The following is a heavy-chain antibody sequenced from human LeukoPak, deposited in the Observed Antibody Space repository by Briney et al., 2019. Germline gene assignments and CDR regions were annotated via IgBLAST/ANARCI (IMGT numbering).Heavy chain of an antibody. D-gene: IGHD3-9*01. Sequence: GGSLRLSCAASGFTFSTYGMHWVRPAPGKGLEWVAFIRYDGNNKFYADSVKGRFTISRDNSKNTLYLQMNSLRPEDTAVYYCARDRHVYYDILTGYASYFEYWGQGALVTVSS. CDR3: ARDRHVYYDILTGYASYFEY. CDR1: GFTFSTYG. J-gene: IGHJ4*02. V-gene: IGHV3-30*02. CDR2: IRYDGNNK.